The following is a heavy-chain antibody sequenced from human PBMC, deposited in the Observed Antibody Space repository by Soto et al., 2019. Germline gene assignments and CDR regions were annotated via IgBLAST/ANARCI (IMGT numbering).Heavy chain of an antibody. CDR3: ARGGTRSYFHH. CDR2: IYDCGST. V-gene: IGHV4-31*03. J-gene: IGHJ1*01. CDR1: GCSISSGGYY. D-gene: IGHD1-1*01. Sequence: QVQLQESGPGLVKPSQSLSLTCTVSGCSISSGGYYWSWIRQHPGKGLVWIVSIYDCGSTYYNPSIQSRVTISVDSSKNQLSLKLASVTAADTAMYYCARGGTRSYFHHLGQGTLVTGSS.